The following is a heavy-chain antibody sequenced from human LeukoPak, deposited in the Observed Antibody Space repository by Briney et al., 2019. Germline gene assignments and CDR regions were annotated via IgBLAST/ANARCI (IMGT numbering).Heavy chain of an antibody. J-gene: IGHJ6*03. D-gene: IGHD5-18*01. Sequence: GGSLRLSCAASGFTFSSYAMTWVRQAPGRGLERVSGISGGDTRTYYADSVKGRLTISRDNSKNTLYLQMNSLRAEDTAVYYCAKGRQLSPYYYYMDVWGKGTTVTVSS. V-gene: IGHV3-23*01. CDR1: GFTFSSYA. CDR3: AKGRQLSPYYYYMDV. CDR2: ISGGDTRT.